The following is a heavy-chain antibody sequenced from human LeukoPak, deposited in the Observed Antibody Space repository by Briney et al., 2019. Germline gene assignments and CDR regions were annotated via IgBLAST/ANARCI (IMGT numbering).Heavy chain of an antibody. D-gene: IGHD1-26*01. CDR2: ISGSGGST. Sequence: GGSLRLSCAASGFTFSSFALSWVRQAPGKGLEWVSSISGSGGSTSYADSVKGRFTISRDISTNTLYLQMDSLRAEDTAVYYCARGWESSSTWYHDYWGQGTLVTVSS. CDR3: ARGWESSSTWYHDY. J-gene: IGHJ4*02. V-gene: IGHV3-23*01. CDR1: GFTFSSFA.